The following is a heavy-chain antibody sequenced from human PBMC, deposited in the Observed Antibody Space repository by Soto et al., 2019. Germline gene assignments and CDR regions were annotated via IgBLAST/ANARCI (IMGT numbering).Heavy chain of an antibody. J-gene: IGHJ4*02. CDR1: GFTFSSYA. CDR3: AKKRDIYGSGSYYFDS. Sequence: EVQLLESGGGLVQPGGSLRLSCAASGFTFSSYAMTWVRQTPGKGLQWVSSISSSGANTHYADSVKGRFTISRDISKNTLYLQMTSLRAEDTAIYYCAKKRDIYGSGSYYFDSWGQGTLVTVSS. V-gene: IGHV3-23*01. CDR2: ISSSGANT. D-gene: IGHD3-10*01.